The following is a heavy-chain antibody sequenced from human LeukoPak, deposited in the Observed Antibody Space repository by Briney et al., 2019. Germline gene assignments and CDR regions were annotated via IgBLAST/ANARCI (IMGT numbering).Heavy chain of an antibody. Sequence: TSETLSLTCSVSGGPMTSFYWSWIRQPPGKGLEWIGYINYSGSTNYNPSLKSRVTILADTSKNQFSLKLSSVTAADTGVYYCARRPRNTGSDDGPSGLDYWGQGTLVTVSS. J-gene: IGHJ4*02. V-gene: IGHV4-59*12. CDR3: ARRPRNTGSDDGPSGLDY. D-gene: IGHD1-26*01. CDR2: INYSGST. CDR1: GGPMTSFY.